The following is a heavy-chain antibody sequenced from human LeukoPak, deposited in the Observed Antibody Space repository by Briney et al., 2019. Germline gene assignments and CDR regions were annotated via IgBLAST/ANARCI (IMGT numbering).Heavy chain of an antibody. CDR2: IYCSGTT. CDR3: EKHYYGSSQIDY. Sequence: SETLSLTCTVSGYSIASGNFYWGWIRQPPGKGLEWLGNIYCSGTTYNNPSLTSRVTMSVDTSTNQFSLKMASVTAADTAMYYCEKHYYGSSQIDYWGQGTLVTVSS. V-gene: IGHV4-39*01. D-gene: IGHD3-10*01. J-gene: IGHJ4*02. CDR1: GYSIASGNFY.